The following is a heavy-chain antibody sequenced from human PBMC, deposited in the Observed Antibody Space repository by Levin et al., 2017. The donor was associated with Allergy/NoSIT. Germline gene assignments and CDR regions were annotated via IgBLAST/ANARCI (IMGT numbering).Heavy chain of an antibody. CDR1: GFSFSSSW. J-gene: IGHJ5*02. CDR3: ARDVTMGGEA. D-gene: IGHD3-10*01. Sequence: GESLKISCVVSGFSFSSSWMSWVRQAPGKGLEWVANINEDGSAKYYVDSVKGRFTVSRDNAENSLHLQMDDLRAEDTALYYCARDVTMGGEAWGQGTLVTVSS. V-gene: IGHV3-7*03. CDR2: INEDGSAK.